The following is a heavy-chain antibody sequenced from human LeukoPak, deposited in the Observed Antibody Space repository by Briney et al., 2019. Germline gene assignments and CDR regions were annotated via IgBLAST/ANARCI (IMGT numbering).Heavy chain of an antibody. CDR2: ISAYNGNT. V-gene: IGHV1-18*04. CDR3: AIPRDGGWFDP. J-gene: IGHJ5*02. CDR1: GYTFTSYG. Sequence: ASVKGSCKASGYTFTSYGISWVRQAPGQGLEWMGWISAYNGNTNYAQKLQGRVTMTTDTSTSTAYMELRSLRSDDTAVYYCAIPRDGGWFDPWGQGTLVTVSS. D-gene: IGHD3-10*01.